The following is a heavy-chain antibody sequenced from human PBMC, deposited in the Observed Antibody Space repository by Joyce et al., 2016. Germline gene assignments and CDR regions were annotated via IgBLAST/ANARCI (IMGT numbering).Heavy chain of an antibody. CDR2: LKQDGREK. D-gene: IGHD2-15*01. CDR1: GFPFSSYW. V-gene: IGHV3-7*01. CDR3: ARDVRYGYFDY. J-gene: IGHJ4*02. Sequence: EVQLVESGGGLVQPGGSLRLSCVASGFPFSSYWINWVRQAPGKGLEWVAGLKQDGREKYYVDSVKGRFTISRDNAKNSLYLQMNSLRAEDTAVYYCARDVRYGYFDYWGQGTLVTVSS.